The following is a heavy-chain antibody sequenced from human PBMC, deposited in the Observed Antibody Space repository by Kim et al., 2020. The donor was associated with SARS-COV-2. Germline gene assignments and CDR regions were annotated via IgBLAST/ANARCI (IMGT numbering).Heavy chain of an antibody. CDR3: ARGWMPDY. CDR2: GSLK. V-gene: IGHV3-7*04. D-gene: IGHD5-12*01. J-gene: IGHJ4*02. Sequence: GSLKDYVDSGKGRFTISRDNAKNSLSLLMNSLRPEDTAVYFCARGWMPDYWGQGTLVTVSS.